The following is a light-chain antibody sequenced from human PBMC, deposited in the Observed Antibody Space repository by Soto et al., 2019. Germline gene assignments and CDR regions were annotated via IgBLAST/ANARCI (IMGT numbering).Light chain of an antibody. V-gene: IGKV4-1*01. Sequence: DIVMTQSPDSLAVSLGERATINCKSSQSVLYSSNNKNYLAWYQQKPGQPPKLLIYWASTRESGVPDRFSGSGSGTDFTLTISSLQAEDVAVYYCQQYYSTLRATFGPGPKVDIK. CDR3: QQYYSTLRAT. J-gene: IGKJ3*01. CDR1: QSVLYSSNNKNY. CDR2: WAS.